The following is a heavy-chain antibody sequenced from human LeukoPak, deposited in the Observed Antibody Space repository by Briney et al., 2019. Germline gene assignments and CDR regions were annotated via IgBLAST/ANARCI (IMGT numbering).Heavy chain of an antibody. CDR1: GFTISFYW. CDR3: ARDLGGSYGGGGAFDI. V-gene: IGHV3-21*01. D-gene: IGHD1-26*01. Sequence: GGSLRLSCAASGFTISFYWMSWVRQAPGKGLEWVSSISSSSSYIYYADSVKGRFTISRDNAKNSLYLQMNSLRAEDTAVYYCARDLGGSYGGGGAFDIWGQGTMVTVSS. J-gene: IGHJ3*02. CDR2: ISSSSSYI.